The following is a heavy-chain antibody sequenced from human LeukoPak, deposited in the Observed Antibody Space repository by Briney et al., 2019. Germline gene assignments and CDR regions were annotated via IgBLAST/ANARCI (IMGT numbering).Heavy chain of an antibody. CDR1: GGSFSGYY. Sequence: LSETLSLTCAVYGGSFSGYYWSWIRQPPGKGLEWIGYIYYSGSTNYNPSLKSRVAISVDTSKNQFSLKLSSVTAADTAVYYCARQLADQALFDYWGQGTLVTVSS. D-gene: IGHD2-2*01. V-gene: IGHV4-59*08. CDR2: IYYSGST. CDR3: ARQLADQALFDY. J-gene: IGHJ4*02.